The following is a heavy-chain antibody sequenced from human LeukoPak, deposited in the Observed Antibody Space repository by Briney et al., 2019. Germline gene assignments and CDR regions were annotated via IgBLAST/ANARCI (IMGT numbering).Heavy chain of an antibody. CDR1: GFTFSSYG. Sequence: PGGSLRLSCAASGFTFSSYGMSWIRQPPGKGLEWIGYIYYSGSTNYNPSLKSRVTMSVDTSKNQFSLKLGSVTAADTAVYYCARYDFNKFFDYWGQGTLVTVSS. D-gene: IGHD3-3*01. CDR3: ARYDFNKFFDY. V-gene: IGHV4-59*01. CDR2: IYYSGST. J-gene: IGHJ4*02.